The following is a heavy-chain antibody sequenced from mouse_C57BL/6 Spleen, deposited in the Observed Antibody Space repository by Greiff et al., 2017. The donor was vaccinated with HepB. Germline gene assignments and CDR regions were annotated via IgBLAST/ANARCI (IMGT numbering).Heavy chain of an antibody. CDR3: ARRTTVRYAMDY. J-gene: IGHJ4*01. CDR1: GFTFSDYG. D-gene: IGHD1-1*01. Sequence: EVKVVESGGGLVKPGGSLKLSCAASGFTFSDYGMHWVRQAPEKGLEWVAYISSGSSTIYYADTVKGRFTISRDNAKNTLFLQMTSLRSEDTDMYYCARRTTVRYAMDYWGQGTSVTVSS. CDR2: ISSGSSTI. V-gene: IGHV5-17*01.